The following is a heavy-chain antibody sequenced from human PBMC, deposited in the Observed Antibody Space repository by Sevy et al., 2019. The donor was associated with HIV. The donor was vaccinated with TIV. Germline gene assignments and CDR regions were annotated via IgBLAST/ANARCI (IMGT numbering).Heavy chain of an antibody. Sequence: ASVKVSCKASGYTFTSYGISWVRQAPGQGLEWMGWISAYNGNTNYAQKLQGRVTMTTDTSTSTAYMELRSLRSDDTAVYYCARRGGEYDILTGYYYYYYMDVWGKGTTVTVFS. CDR2: ISAYNGNT. CDR3: ARRGGEYDILTGYYYYYYMDV. D-gene: IGHD3-9*01. J-gene: IGHJ6*03. V-gene: IGHV1-18*04. CDR1: GYTFTSYG.